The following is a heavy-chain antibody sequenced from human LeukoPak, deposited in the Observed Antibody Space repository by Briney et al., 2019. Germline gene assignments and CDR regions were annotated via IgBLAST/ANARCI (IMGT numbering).Heavy chain of an antibody. CDR3: ARARADSSGYPIHFDY. CDR2: TYYRSKWYN. CDR1: GDSVSSNSAA. V-gene: IGHV6-1*01. J-gene: IGHJ4*02. Sequence: SQTLSLTCAISGDSVSSNSAAWNWIRQSPSRGLEWLGRTYYRSKWYNDYAVSVKSRITINPDTSKNQFSLQLNSVTLEDTAVYYCARARADSSGYPIHFDYWGQGTLVAVSS. D-gene: IGHD3-22*01.